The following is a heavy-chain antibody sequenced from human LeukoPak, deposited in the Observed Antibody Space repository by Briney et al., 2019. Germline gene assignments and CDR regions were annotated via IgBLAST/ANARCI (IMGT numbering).Heavy chain of an antibody. Sequence: ASVKVSCKASGYTFTSYYMHWVRQAPGQGLEWMGTINPSGGSTSYAQKFQGRVTMTRDTSTSTVYMELSSLRSEDTAVYYCARDLGTSIAVAGTFDYWGQGTLVTVSS. CDR2: INPSGGST. CDR1: GYTFTSYY. J-gene: IGHJ4*02. CDR3: ARDLGTSIAVAGTFDY. D-gene: IGHD6-19*01. V-gene: IGHV1-46*01.